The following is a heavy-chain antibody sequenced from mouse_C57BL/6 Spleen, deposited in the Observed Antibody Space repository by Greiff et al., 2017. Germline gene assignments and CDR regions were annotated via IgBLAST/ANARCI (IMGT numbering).Heavy chain of an antibody. J-gene: IGHJ3*01. CDR2: FYPGSGSI. V-gene: IGHV1-62-2*01. D-gene: IGHD2-5*01. CDR3: SRHEEGYYSNPWVAY. Sequence: QVQLKESGAELVKPGASVKLSCKASGYTFTEYTIHWVKQRSGQGLEWIGWFYPGSGSIKYNEKFKDKATLTADKSSSSVYMELSRLTSDDSAVYFCSRHEEGYYSNPWVAYWGQGTLVTVSA. CDR1: GYTFTEYT.